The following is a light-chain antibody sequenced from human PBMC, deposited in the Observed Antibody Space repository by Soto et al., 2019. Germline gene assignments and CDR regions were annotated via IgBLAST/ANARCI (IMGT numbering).Light chain of an antibody. J-gene: IGKJ1*01. CDR2: AAS. Sequence: DIQMTQSPSSLSASVGDRVTITCRASQSISNYLNWYQQKPGKAPKLLMFAASSLQSGVPSRFSGGGSGTDFTLTIRSLQPEDFETYYCQQSYSTPRTFGQGTKVEIK. CDR1: QSISNY. CDR3: QQSYSTPRT. V-gene: IGKV1-39*01.